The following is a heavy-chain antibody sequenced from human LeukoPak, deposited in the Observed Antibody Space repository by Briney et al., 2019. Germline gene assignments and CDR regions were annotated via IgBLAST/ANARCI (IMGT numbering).Heavy chain of an antibody. CDR3: AKQRATTRNFEN. CDR2: IEIDGKNR. J-gene: IGHJ4*02. V-gene: IGHV3-30*14. D-gene: IGHD1-1*01. Sequence: GGPQRLLCTASGFSFSRHPMHWLPQTPGKGLEWQSLIEIDGKNRFYADAVNGQVRFSIDKTKNTIYLQLHSVTEDDMGTYDCAKQRATTRNFENWGQGTLIAVSS. CDR1: GFSFSRHP.